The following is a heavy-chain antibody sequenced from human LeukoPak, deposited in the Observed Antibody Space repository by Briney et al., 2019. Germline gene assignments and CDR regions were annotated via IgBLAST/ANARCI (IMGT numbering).Heavy chain of an antibody. D-gene: IGHD6-19*01. Sequence: ASVKVSCKASGYTFTNFAMHWVRQAPGQRLEWMGWINAGKGNTKYSQKFQGRVTVTRDTSASTAYMELSSLRSEDTAVYYCARTYQWLEINAEYFQHWGQGTLVTVSS. J-gene: IGHJ1*01. CDR3: ARTYQWLEINAEYFQH. CDR1: GYTFTNFA. CDR2: INAGKGNT. V-gene: IGHV1-3*01.